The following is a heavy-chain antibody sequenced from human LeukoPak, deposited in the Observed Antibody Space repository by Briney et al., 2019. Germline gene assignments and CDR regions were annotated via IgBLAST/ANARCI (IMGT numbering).Heavy chain of an antibody. J-gene: IGHJ4*02. CDR3: ARGPSDLDY. Sequence: SETLSLTCAVYGGCFSGYYWSWIRQPPGKGLEWIGEINHSGSTNYNPSLKSRVTISVDTSKNQFSLKLSSVTAADTAVYYCARGPSDLDYWGQGTLVTVSS. V-gene: IGHV4-34*01. CDR2: INHSGST. CDR1: GGCFSGYY.